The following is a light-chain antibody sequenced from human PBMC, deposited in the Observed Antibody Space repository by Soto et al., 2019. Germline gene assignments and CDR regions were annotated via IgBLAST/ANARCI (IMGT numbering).Light chain of an antibody. V-gene: IGLV1-51*01. CDR2: DDI. J-gene: IGLJ1*01. Sequence: QSVLTQPPSVSAAPGQKVTISCSGTTSNVANNFVSWYQQFPGKAPKLLIYDDIRRPSGISDRFSASKSGTSATLGITGLQTGDEADYYCGSWDSSLTANVFGTGTKVTVL. CDR1: TSNVANNF. CDR3: GSWDSSLTANV.